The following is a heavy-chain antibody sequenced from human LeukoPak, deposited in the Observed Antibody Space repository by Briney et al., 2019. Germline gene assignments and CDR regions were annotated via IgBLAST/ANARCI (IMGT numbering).Heavy chain of an antibody. Sequence: GGSLRLSCAASGFTFSSYAMHWARQAPGKGLEWVSSISSSGDSTYCADSVKGRFTISRDNSKNTLYLQMNSLRAEDTAVYYCARDGVRFLEWLSTYYFDYWGQGTLVTVSS. CDR3: ARDGVRFLEWLSTYYFDY. J-gene: IGHJ4*02. CDR2: ISSSGDST. V-gene: IGHV3-64*04. D-gene: IGHD3-3*01. CDR1: GFTFSSYA.